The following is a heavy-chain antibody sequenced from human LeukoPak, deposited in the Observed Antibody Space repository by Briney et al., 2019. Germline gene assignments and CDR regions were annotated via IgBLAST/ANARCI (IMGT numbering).Heavy chain of an antibody. V-gene: IGHV4-34*12. CDR3: AGPKYYFDY. CDR2: IFHSGST. CDR1: GGSFSGYY. J-gene: IGHJ4*02. Sequence: SETLSLTCAVYGGSFSGYYWSWIRQPPGKGLEWIGYIFHSGSTYYNPSLKSRVTISVDTSKNQFSLKLSSVTAADTAVYYCAGPKYYFDYWGQGTLVTVSS.